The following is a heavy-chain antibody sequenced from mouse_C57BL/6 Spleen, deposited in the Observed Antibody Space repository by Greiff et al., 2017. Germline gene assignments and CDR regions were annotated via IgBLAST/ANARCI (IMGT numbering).Heavy chain of an antibody. Sequence: QVQLQQSGAELMKPGASVKLSCKATGYTFTGYWIEWVKQRPGHGLEWIGELLPGSGSTNYNEKFTGKATFTADTSSNTAYMQLSSLTTEDSAIYYCARQTGTGYWGQGTTLTVSS. V-gene: IGHV1-9*01. D-gene: IGHD4-1*01. J-gene: IGHJ2*01. CDR3: ARQTGTGY. CDR2: LLPGSGST. CDR1: GYTFTGYW.